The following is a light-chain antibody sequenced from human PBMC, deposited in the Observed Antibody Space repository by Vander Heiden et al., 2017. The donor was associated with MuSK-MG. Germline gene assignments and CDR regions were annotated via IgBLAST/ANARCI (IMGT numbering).Light chain of an antibody. J-gene: IGKJ4*01. CDR1: QSVSGN. Sequence: EIVMTQSPVTLSVSPGERATLSCRASQSVSGNLAWYQQKPGQAPRLLIYGASTRATGIPARFSGSGYGTEFTLTISSRQSEDFALYYCQQHDNWPTLTFGGGTKVEIK. CDR2: GAS. CDR3: QQHDNWPTLT. V-gene: IGKV3-15*01.